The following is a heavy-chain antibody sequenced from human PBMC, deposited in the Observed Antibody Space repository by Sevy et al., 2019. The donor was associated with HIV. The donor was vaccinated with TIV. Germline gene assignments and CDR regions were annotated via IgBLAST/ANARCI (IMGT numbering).Heavy chain of an antibody. V-gene: IGHV3-7*01. J-gene: IGHJ4*02. CDR3: ASNTYHYDSNTYYPVY. CDR1: GFNLSPYW. D-gene: IGHD3-22*01. CDR2: IKQDGNEK. Sequence: GGSLRLSCVASGFNLSPYWMTWVRQAPGKGLEWVANIKQDGNEKYYVESVKGRFTVSRDNAKNALYLQMYSLRVEDTAFYFCASNTYHYDSNTYYPVYWGQGTRVTVSS.